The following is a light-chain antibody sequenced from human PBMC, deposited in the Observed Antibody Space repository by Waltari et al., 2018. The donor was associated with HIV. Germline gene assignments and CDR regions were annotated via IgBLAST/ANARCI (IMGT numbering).Light chain of an antibody. J-gene: IGLJ3*02. CDR1: SGSVSTNYY. CDR2: NTN. Sequence: QTVVTQEPSFSVSPGGTVTLTCALSSGSVSTNYYPSWYQQTPGQAPRTLIYNTNTRSSGVPDRFSGSVLGNKAALTITGAQADDESDYYRALYMSSGISVFGGGTKLTVL. CDR3: ALYMSSGISV. V-gene: IGLV8-61*01.